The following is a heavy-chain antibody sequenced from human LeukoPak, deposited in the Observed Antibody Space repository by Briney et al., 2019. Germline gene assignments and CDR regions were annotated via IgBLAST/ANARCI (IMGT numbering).Heavy chain of an antibody. CDR3: GRRSSTWGDAFDI. CDR2: IYPADSDT. D-gene: IGHD6-13*01. CDR1: GYSFATYW. J-gene: IGHJ3*02. V-gene: IGHV5-51*01. Sequence: GESLKISCKGAGYSFATYWIGWGRQMRGKGREWRGIIYPADSDTRYSPSFQGQVTISADKSINTAYVQWSSLKASDTAMYYCGRRSSTWGDAFDIWGQGTMVTVSS.